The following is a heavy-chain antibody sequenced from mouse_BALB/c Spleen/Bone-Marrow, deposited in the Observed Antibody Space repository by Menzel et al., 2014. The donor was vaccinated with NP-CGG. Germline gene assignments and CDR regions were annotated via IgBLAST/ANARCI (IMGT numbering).Heavy chain of an antibody. CDR1: GYAFSAYW. CDR2: IYPGDGDT. CDR3: ARSGYGSNYDY. V-gene: IGHV1-80*01. D-gene: IGHD1-1*01. J-gene: IGHJ2*01. Sequence: QVQLQQPGAELVRPGSSVKISCKASGYAFSAYWVIWVKQRPGQGLEWIGQIYPGDGDTNYNGKFKGKATLTADKSSSTAYMQLSSLTSEDSAVYFCARSGYGSNYDYWGQGTTLTVSS.